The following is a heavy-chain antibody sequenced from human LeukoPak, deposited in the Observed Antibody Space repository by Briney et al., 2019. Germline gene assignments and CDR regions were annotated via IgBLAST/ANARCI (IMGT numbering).Heavy chain of an antibody. Sequence: SETLSLTCTVSGGSTSSYYWSWIRQPPGKGLEWIGYIYYSGSTNYNPSLKSRVTISVDTSKNQFSLKLSSVTAADTAVYYCARATYYYDSSGYYYFDHWGQGTLVTVSS. D-gene: IGHD3-22*01. CDR3: ARATYYYDSSGYYYFDH. CDR2: IYYSGST. J-gene: IGHJ4*02. CDR1: GGSTSSYY. V-gene: IGHV4-59*01.